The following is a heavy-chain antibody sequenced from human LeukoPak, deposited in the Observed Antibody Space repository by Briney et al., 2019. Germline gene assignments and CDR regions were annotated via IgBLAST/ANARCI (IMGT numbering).Heavy chain of an antibody. D-gene: IGHD1-26*01. CDR1: GYTFTGYY. V-gene: IGHV1-2*02. CDR2: INPNSGGT. CDR3: AEGSGSYYWAFDI. J-gene: IGHJ3*02. Sequence: ASVKVSCKASGYTFTGYYMHWVRQAPGQGLEWMGWINPNSGGTNYAQNVQGRVTMTRDTSISTAYMELSRLRSDDTAVYYCAEGSGSYYWAFDIWGQGTMVTVSS.